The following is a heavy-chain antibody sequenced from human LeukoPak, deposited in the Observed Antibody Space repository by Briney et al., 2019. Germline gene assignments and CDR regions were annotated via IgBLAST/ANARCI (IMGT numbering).Heavy chain of an antibody. J-gene: IGHJ6*03. CDR3: ARDALVATAYYYYYYMDV. D-gene: IGHD5-12*01. CDR1: GFTFSSYA. Sequence: GGSLRLSCAASGFTFSSYAMHWVRQAPGKGLEYVSAISSNGGSTYYANSVKGRFTISRDNSKNTLYLQMGNLRAEDMAVYYRARDALVATAYYYYYYMDVWGKGTTVTVSS. CDR2: ISSNGGST. V-gene: IGHV3-64*01.